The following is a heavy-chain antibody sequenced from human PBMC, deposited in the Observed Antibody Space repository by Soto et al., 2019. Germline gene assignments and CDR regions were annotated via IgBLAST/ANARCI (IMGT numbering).Heavy chain of an antibody. CDR3: AARRSGLYAMDV. J-gene: IGHJ6*02. CDR1: GFTFSTSA. Sequence: MQLVQSWPEVKKPGTSVKVSCKASGFTFSTSAVQWVRQARGQRPEWMGWIVGGSGNTNYAQNSQERVIITRDMSTSTVYMELSSLRSDDTAVYFCAARRSGLYAMDVWGQGTTVTVSS. D-gene: IGHD1-26*01. CDR2: IVGGSGNT. V-gene: IGHV1-58*01.